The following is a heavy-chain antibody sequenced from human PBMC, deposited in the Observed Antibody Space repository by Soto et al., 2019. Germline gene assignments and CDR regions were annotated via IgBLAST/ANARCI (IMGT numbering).Heavy chain of an antibody. CDR3: ARHTRNQFDP. J-gene: IGHJ5*02. V-gene: IGHV4-59*08. CDR1: GASISSYY. Sequence: SETLSLTCTVSGASISSYYWSWIRQPPGKGLEWIGYIYYSGSTNYNPSLKSRVTISGDTSKSQFSLKLSSVTAADTAVYYCARHTRNQFDPWGQGTLVTVSS. CDR2: IYYSGST.